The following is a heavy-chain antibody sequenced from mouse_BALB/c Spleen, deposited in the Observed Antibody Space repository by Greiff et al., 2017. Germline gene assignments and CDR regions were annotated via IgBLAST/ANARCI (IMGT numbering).Heavy chain of an antibody. CDR2: INPYNDGT. J-gene: IGHJ4*01. CDR1: GYTFTSYV. CDR3: AREGNYGGYAMDY. Sequence: EVKLVESGPELVKPGASVKMSCKASGYTFTSYVMHWVKQKPGQGLEWIGYINPYNDGTKYNEKFKGKATLTSDKSSSTAYMELSSLTSEDSAVYYCAREGNYGGYAMDYWGQGTSVTVSS. V-gene: IGHV1-14*01. D-gene: IGHD2-1*01.